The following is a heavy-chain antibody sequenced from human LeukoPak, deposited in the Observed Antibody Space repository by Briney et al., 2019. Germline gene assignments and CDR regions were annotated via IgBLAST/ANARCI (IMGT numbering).Heavy chain of an antibody. Sequence: PGGSLKLSCAASGFSVSSNYMSWVRQAPGKGLEWVSGINWNGGSTGYADSVKGRFTISRDNAKNSLYLQMNSLRAEDTALYYCARGYSYGYGTLHFDYWGQGTLVTVSS. D-gene: IGHD5-18*01. CDR2: INWNGGST. V-gene: IGHV3-20*04. CDR1: GFSVSSNY. CDR3: ARGYSYGYGTLHFDY. J-gene: IGHJ4*02.